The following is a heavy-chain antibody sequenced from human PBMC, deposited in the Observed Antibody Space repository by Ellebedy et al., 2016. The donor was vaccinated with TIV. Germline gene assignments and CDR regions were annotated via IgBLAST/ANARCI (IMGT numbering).Heavy chain of an antibody. CDR3: ARQGVSMVYGMDV. Sequence: GESLKISCKGSGYSFTSYWIGWVRPMPGKGLEWMGIIYPGDSDTRYSPSFQGQVTISPDKSISTAYLQWSSLKASDTAMYYCARQGVSMVYGMDVWGQGTTVTVSS. D-gene: IGHD2/OR15-2a*01. V-gene: IGHV5-51*01. CDR2: IYPGDSDT. J-gene: IGHJ6*02. CDR1: GYSFTSYW.